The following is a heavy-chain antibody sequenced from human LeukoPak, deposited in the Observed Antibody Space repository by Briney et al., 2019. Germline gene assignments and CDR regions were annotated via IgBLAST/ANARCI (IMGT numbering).Heavy chain of an antibody. J-gene: IGHJ4*02. V-gene: IGHV3-53*01. CDR1: GFTVFNNY. Sequence: GGSLRLSCAVSGFTVFNNYMSWVRQAPGKGLEWVSVIYSGGTTYYADSVKGRFTISRDNSKNTVYLQMNSLRAEDTAVYYCARGLVGAADYWGQGTLVTVSS. D-gene: IGHD1-26*01. CDR3: ARGLVGAADY. CDR2: IYSGGTT.